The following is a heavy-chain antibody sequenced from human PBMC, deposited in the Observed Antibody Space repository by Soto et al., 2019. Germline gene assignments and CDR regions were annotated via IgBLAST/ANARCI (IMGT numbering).Heavy chain of an antibody. D-gene: IGHD2-2*01. J-gene: IGHJ4*02. CDR3: ARSRYCSSTSCFTLGDYFDS. V-gene: IGHV4-30-4*01. CDR1: GDSISSGDYY. CDR2: IYYSGTT. Sequence: QVQLQESGPRLVKPSQTLSLTCTVSGDSISSGDYYWSWIRQPPGKGLEWIGHIYYSGTTYYNPALTSQVTMSVDTSKTQFSLKLSSVTAADTAVYHCARSRYCSSTSCFTLGDYFDSWGQGTLVTVSS.